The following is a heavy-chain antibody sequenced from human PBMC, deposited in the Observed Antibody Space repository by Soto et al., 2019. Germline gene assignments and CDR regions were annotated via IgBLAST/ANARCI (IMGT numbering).Heavy chain of an antibody. CDR3: ARDKDRQQLGGNYYYIMDV. CDR2: IMPVFPTP. V-gene: IGHV1-69*12. Sequence: QVQLVQSGAEVKKPGSSVKVSCKTSGGTFRTSAISWVRQAPGQGLEWMGGIMPVFPTPDYAQKFQGRVTITADESTGTAYMELSSLRSEDTAVYYCARDKDRQQLGGNYYYIMDVWGQGTPVTVSS. CDR1: GGTFRTSA. J-gene: IGHJ6*01. D-gene: IGHD3-3*02.